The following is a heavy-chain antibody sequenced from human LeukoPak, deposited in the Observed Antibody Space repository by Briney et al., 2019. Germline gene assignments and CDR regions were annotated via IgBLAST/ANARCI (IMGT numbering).Heavy chain of an antibody. D-gene: IGHD3-22*01. V-gene: IGHV5-51*01. J-gene: IGHJ3*02. CDR3: ARLQPIHYYDSSGYPPGDAFDI. CDR2: IYPGDSDT. CDR1: GYSFTSYW. Sequence: GESLKISCKGSGYSFTSYWIGWVRQMPGKGLEWMGIIYPGDSDTRYSPSFQGQVTISADKSISTAYLQWSSLKASDTAMYYCARLQPIHYYDSSGYPPGDAFDIWGQGTMVTVSS.